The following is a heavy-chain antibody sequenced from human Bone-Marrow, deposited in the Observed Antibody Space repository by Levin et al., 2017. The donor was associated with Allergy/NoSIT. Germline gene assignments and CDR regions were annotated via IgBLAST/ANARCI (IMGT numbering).Heavy chain of an antibody. CDR2: ISGSGAST. CDR3: AKERGATAAAIDY. J-gene: IGHJ4*02. CDR1: RFTFSNYV. Sequence: QAGGSLRLSCAASRFTFSNYVMSWVRQAPGKGLEWVSAISGSGASTYYADSVKGRFTISRDNSKNTLFLQMNSLRAEDTAIYYCAKERGATAAAIDYWGQGTLVTVSS. V-gene: IGHV3-23*01. D-gene: IGHD6-13*01.